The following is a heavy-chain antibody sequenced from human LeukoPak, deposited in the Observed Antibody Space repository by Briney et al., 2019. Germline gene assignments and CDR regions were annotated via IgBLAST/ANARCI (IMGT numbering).Heavy chain of an antibody. CDR3: ARDLRRSSKLRHFDW. J-gene: IGHJ4*02. D-gene: IGHD2-15*01. CDR2: ISAYNGNT. V-gene: IGHV1-18*01. Sequence: ASVKVSCKASGYTFTSYGISWVRQAPGQGLEWMGWISAYNGNTNYAQRLQGRVTMTTDTSTSTAYMELRSLRSDDTAVYYCARDLRRSSKLRHFDWWGQGTLVTVSS. CDR1: GYTFTSYG.